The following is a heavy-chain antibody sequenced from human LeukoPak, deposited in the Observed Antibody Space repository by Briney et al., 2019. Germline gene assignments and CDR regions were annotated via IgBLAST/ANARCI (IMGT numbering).Heavy chain of an antibody. CDR1: GYTFTGYY. V-gene: IGHV1-2*02. J-gene: IGHJ4*02. CDR3: ARDHQLTGGIDY. Sequence: ASVKVSCKASGYTFTGYYMHWVRQAPGQGLEWMGWISPNSGGTNYAQKFQGRVTMTRDTSISTAYMELTRLRSDDTAVYYCARDHQLTGGIDYWGQGTLVTVSS. CDR2: ISPNSGGT. D-gene: IGHD2-8*02.